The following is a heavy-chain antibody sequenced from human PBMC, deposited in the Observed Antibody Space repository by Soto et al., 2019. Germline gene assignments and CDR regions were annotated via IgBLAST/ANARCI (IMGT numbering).Heavy chain of an antibody. CDR1: GYTFPSHG. Sequence: ASVKVSCTASGYTFPSHGIRWVRQAPGQGLEWMGWISAYNGNTNYAQKLQGRVTMTTDTSTSTAYMELRSLRSDDTAVYYCGREGSSGRYVYLGEGTLVTVS. J-gene: IGHJ4*02. V-gene: IGHV1-18*01. D-gene: IGHD6-19*01. CDR3: GREGSSGRYVY. CDR2: ISAYNGNT.